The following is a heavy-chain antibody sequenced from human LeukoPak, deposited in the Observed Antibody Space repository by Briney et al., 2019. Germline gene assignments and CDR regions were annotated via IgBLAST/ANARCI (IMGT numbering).Heavy chain of an antibody. CDR1: GDSISGYY. J-gene: IGHJ4*02. V-gene: IGHV4-59*08. CDR3: ASNYYGSGSLDY. CDR2: VYYTGST. D-gene: IGHD3-10*01. Sequence: PSETLSLTCTVSGDSISGYYWSWIRQPPGRGLEYVGNVYYTGSTTYNPSLKSRVTISVDTSKNQFSLKLSSVTAADTAVYYCASNYYGSGSLDYWGQGNLVTVSS.